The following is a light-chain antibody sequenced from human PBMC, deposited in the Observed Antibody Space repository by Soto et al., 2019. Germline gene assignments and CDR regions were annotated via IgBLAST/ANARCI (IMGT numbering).Light chain of an antibody. CDR2: KAS. Sequence: DIQMTQSPSTLSASVGDGVTITCRASQSINNYLAWYQQKPGKAPNLLIYKASGLQSGVSSRFSGSGSGTEFTLTISSLQPDDLATYYCQQFNSYPLTFGGGTRVEIK. V-gene: IGKV1-5*03. J-gene: IGKJ4*01. CDR1: QSINNY. CDR3: QQFNSYPLT.